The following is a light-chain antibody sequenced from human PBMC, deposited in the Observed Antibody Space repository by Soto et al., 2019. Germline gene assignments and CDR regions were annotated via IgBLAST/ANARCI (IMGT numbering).Light chain of an antibody. V-gene: IGLV1-40*01. J-gene: IGLJ1*01. Sequence: QSALTQPPSVSGAPGHRVTDSCTGSSSNIGAGYDVHWYQQLPGTAPKLLIYGNSNRPSGVPDRFSGSKSGTSASLAITGLQAEDEADYYCQSYDSSLSGYVFGTGTKLTVL. CDR2: GNS. CDR3: QSYDSSLSGYV. CDR1: SSNIGAGYD.